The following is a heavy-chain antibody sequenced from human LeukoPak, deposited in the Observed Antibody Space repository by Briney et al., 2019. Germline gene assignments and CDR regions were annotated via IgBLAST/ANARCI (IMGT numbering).Heavy chain of an antibody. Sequence: SETLSLTCIVSGGSFTSDYWSWIRQPPGKGLEWIGEINHSGSTNYNPSLKSRVSISVDTSKNQFSLKLSSVTAADTAVYYCARELTDYFDYWGQGTLVTVSS. V-gene: IGHV4-34*01. CDR3: ARELTDYFDY. CDR2: INHSGST. CDR1: GGSFTSDY. J-gene: IGHJ4*02. D-gene: IGHD5-24*01.